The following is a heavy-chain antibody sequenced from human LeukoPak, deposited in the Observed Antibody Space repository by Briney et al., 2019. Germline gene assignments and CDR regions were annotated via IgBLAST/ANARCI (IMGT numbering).Heavy chain of an antibody. Sequence: SETLSLTCAVYGGSFSGYYWSWIRQPPGKGLEWIGEIKHSGSTNYNPSLKSRVTISVDTSKNQFSLKLSSVTAADTAVYYCARRTTQGDRLDYWGQGTLVTVSS. CDR3: ARRTTQGDRLDY. CDR2: IKHSGST. CDR1: GGSFSGYY. D-gene: IGHD1-1*01. V-gene: IGHV4-34*01. J-gene: IGHJ4*02.